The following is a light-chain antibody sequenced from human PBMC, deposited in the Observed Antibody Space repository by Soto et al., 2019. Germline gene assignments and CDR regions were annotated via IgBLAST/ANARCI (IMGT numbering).Light chain of an antibody. V-gene: IGLV1-44*01. Sequence: QSVLTQPPSASGSPGQRVTISCSGSSSNIGSNTVNWYQQLPGTAPKLLIYSNNQRPSGVPDRFSGSKSGTSASLAISGLQSEDEADYYCAVWDDSLSGHVVFGGGTKLTVL. J-gene: IGLJ2*01. CDR3: AVWDDSLSGHVV. CDR2: SNN. CDR1: SSNIGSNT.